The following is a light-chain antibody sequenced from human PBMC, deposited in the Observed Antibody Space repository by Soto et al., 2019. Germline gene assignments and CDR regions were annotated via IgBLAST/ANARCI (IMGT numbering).Light chain of an antibody. Sequence: EILLTQSPGTLSLSPVERATLSCRASQSVSSSYLACYQQKPGQAPRLLIYGASSRATGISDRFSGSGSGTDFTLTISRLEPEDFAVYYCQRYGGFGQGTKVDI. CDR1: QSVSSSY. V-gene: IGKV3-20*01. CDR2: GAS. CDR3: QRYGG. J-gene: IGKJ1*01.